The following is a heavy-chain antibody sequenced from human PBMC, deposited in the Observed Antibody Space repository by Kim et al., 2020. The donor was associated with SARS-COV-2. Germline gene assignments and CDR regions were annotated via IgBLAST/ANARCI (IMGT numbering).Heavy chain of an antibody. V-gene: IGHV4-39*02. D-gene: IGHD2-2*01. J-gene: IGHJ3*02. CDR3: ARDCSSTSCWGAFDI. Sequence: PSLKGRVTLSVDTSKNQFSLKLSSVTDADTAVYYCARDCSSTSCWGAFDIWGQGTMVTVSS.